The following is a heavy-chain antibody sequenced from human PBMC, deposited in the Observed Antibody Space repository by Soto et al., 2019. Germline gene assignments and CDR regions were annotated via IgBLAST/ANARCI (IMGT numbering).Heavy chain of an antibody. CDR2: IKQDGSEK. CDR1: GFTFSSYW. Sequence: GGSLRLSCAASGFTFSSYWMSWVRQAPGKGLEWVANIKQDGSEKYYVDSVKGRFTISRDNAKNSLYLQMNSLRAEDTAVYYCARDGSGARFGELFYYYYGMDVWGQGTTVTVSS. J-gene: IGHJ6*02. CDR3: ARDGSGARFGELFYYYYGMDV. D-gene: IGHD3-10*01. V-gene: IGHV3-7*01.